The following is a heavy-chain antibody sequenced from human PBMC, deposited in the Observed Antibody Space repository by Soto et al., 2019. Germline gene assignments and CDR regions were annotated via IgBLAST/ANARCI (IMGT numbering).Heavy chain of an antibody. CDR1: GYMFTRYG. CDR2: ISGYNGKT. D-gene: IGHD2-2*01. Sequence: SVKVSCKASGYMFTRYGISWVRQAPGQGLELMGWISGYNGKTNYAQKVQGRVTVTTDTSTSTAYMELSSLRSDDTAVYYCARMVVVLAARTNYFDYWGQGTLVTVSS. CDR3: ARMVVVLAARTNYFDY. J-gene: IGHJ4*02. V-gene: IGHV1-18*01.